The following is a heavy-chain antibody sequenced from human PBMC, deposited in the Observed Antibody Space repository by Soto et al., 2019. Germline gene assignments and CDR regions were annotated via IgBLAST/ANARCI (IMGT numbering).Heavy chain of an antibody. CDR1: GFTFSDYY. CDR2: ISSSGSTI. J-gene: IGHJ3*02. D-gene: IGHD1-26*01. Sequence: VQLVESGGGLVKPGGSLRLSCAASGFTFSDYYMSWIRQAPGKGLEWVSYISSSGSTIDYADSVKGRFTISRDNAKNSLYLQMNCLRAEDTAVYYCARVDTWSSYLAFDIWGQGTMVTVSS. CDR3: ARVDTWSSYLAFDI. V-gene: IGHV3-11*01.